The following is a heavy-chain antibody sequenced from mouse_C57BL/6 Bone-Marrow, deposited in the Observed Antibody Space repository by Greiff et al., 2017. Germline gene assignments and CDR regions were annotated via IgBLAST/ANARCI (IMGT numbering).Heavy chain of an antibody. Sequence: QVQLQQSGAELVRPGASVTLSCKASGYTFTDYEMHWVKQTPVHGLEWIGAIDPETGGTAYNQKFKGKAILTADKSSSTAYMELRSLTSEDSAVYDCTQTPLYYDLSGCFDVWGTGTTVTVSS. CDR2: IDPETGGT. V-gene: IGHV1-15*01. D-gene: IGHD2-4*01. CDR1: GYTFTDYE. J-gene: IGHJ1*03. CDR3: TQTPLYYDLSGCFDV.